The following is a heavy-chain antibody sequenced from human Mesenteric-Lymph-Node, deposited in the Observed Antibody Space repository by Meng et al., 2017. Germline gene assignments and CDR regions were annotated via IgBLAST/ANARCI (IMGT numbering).Heavy chain of an antibody. CDR1: GFTFNNYA. Sequence: GGPLRLSCAASGFTFNNYAMGWVRQAPGKGLEWVSGISDSAASTKYADSVKGRFTISRDNSNNTLYLQMNGLRADDTAVYYCAKDLGARGAGATYHHWGQGALVTVSS. CDR3: AKDLGARGAGATYHH. D-gene: IGHD1-26*01. V-gene: IGHV3-23*01. J-gene: IGHJ5*02. CDR2: ISDSAAST.